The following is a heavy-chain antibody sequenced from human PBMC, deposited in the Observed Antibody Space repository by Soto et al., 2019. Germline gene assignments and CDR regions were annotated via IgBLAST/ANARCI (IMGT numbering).Heavy chain of an antibody. J-gene: IGHJ3*02. CDR1: GGSISSSSCH. CDR2: IKYSGTT. Sequence: SETLSLTCTVYGGSISSSSCHWGWIRQPPGKGLEWIASIKYSGTTFYNPSLKSRVTLSVDTSKNQFALKLSSVTAAETAVYYCAIHESNGSYCDAYYISRRRTTVTGSS. CDR3: AIHESNGSYCDAYYI. V-gene: IGHV4-39*01. D-gene: IGHD1-26*01.